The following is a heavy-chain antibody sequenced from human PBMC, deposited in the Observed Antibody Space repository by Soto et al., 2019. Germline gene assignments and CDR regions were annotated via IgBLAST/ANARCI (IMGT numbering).Heavy chain of an antibody. CDR2: ISAYNGNT. Sequence: QVQLVQSGAEVKKPGASVKVSCKASGYTFTSYGISWVRQAPGQGLEWMGWISAYNGNTNYAQKLQGRVTMTTETSTSTAYMELRGLRSDDTAVYYCARGRGYDFWSGPIRGGMDVWGQGTTVTVSS. D-gene: IGHD3-3*01. CDR1: GYTFTSYG. V-gene: IGHV1-18*01. J-gene: IGHJ6*02. CDR3: ARGRGYDFWSGPIRGGMDV.